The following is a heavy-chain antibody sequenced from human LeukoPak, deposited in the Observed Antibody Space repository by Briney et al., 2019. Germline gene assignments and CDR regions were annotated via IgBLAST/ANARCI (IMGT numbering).Heavy chain of an antibody. CDR2: IGYSGSPI. CDR3: AKVPWREEWELLDAFDI. J-gene: IGHJ3*02. Sequence: GGSLRLSCAASGFSLGGYEMNWARQAPGKGLEWVSYIGYSGSPIYYADSVKGRFSIPRDTAKNSLYLQMNSLRAEDTAVYYCAKVPWREEWELLDAFDIWGQGTMVTVSS. V-gene: IGHV3-48*03. CDR1: GFSLGGYE. D-gene: IGHD1-26*01.